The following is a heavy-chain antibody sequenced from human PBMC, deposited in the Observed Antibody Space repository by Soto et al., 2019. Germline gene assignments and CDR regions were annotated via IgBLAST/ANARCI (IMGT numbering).Heavy chain of an antibody. Sequence: SETLYLISSVSGGSISTKRYSWGWMRQPPGKGLEWIGEINHRGSTNYNPSLKSRVTISVDKSKNQFSLKLSSVTAADTAVYYCVRGRLLWFGGDEQVLDVWGQGTTVT. CDR3: VRGRLLWFGGDEQVLDV. CDR2: INHRGST. D-gene: IGHD3-10*01. V-gene: IGHV4-39*07. CDR1: GGSISTKRYS. J-gene: IGHJ6*02.